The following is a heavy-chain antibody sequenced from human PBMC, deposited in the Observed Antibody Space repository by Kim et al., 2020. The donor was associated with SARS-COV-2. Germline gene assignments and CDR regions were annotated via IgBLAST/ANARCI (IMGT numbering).Heavy chain of an antibody. J-gene: IGHJ4*02. Sequence: YYADSVKGRITVSRDNSKNSLYLQMSSLRAEDTAVYYCARDSGFSTSWTDYWGQGTLVTVSS. CDR3: ARDSGFSTSWTDY. D-gene: IGHD6-13*01. V-gene: IGHV3-23*01.